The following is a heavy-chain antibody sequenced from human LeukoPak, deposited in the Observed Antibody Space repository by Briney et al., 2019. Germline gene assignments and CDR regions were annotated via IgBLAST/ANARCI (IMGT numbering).Heavy chain of an antibody. J-gene: IGHJ4*02. V-gene: IGHV3-21*01. D-gene: IGHD3-3*01. CDR1: GFTFSSYS. Sequence: PGGSLRLSCAASGFTFSSYSMNWVRQAPGKGLEWVSSISSSSSYIYYADSVKGRFTISRDNAKNSLYLQMNSLRAEDTAVYYCARAGRITIFGVGPDSDYWGQGTLVTVSS. CDR2: ISSSSSYI. CDR3: ARAGRITIFGVGPDSDY.